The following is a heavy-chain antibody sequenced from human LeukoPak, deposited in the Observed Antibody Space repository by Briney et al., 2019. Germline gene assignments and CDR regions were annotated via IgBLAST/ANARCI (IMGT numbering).Heavy chain of an antibody. Sequence: AGGSLRLSCAASGFTFSSYAMSWVRQAPGKGLEWVSAISGSGGSTYYADSVKGRFTISRDNSKNTLFLQMNSLRAEDTAVYYCAKQVVPAATPFDYWGQGTLVTVSS. V-gene: IGHV3-23*01. J-gene: IGHJ4*02. D-gene: IGHD2-2*02. CDR2: ISGSGGST. CDR3: AKQVVPAATPFDY. CDR1: GFTFSSYA.